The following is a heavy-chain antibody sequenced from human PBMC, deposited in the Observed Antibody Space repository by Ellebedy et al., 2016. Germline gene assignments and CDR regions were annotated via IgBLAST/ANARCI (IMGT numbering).Heavy chain of an antibody. CDR1: GGSISSYY. CDR3: ARVAWNYGPNFDY. V-gene: IGHV4-59*08. Sequence: SETLSLXCTVSGGSISSYYWSWIRQPPGKGLEWIAYIYYTGSTSYNPSLKSRVTISVDTSKNQFSLKLSSVTAADTAVYYCARVAWNYGPNFDYWGQGTLVTVSS. D-gene: IGHD1-7*01. J-gene: IGHJ4*02. CDR2: IYYTGST.